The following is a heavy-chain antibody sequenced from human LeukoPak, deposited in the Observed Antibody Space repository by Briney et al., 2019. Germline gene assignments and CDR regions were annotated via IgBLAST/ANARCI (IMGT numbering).Heavy chain of an antibody. V-gene: IGHV3-48*04. CDR2: ISSSSSTI. D-gene: IGHD2-15*01. CDR1: GFTFSSYS. Sequence: PGGSLRLSCAASGFTFSSYSMNWVRQAPGKGLEWVSYISSSSSTIYYADSVKGRFTISRDNAKNSLYLQMNSLRAEDTAVYYCAREAPYCSGGSCYFPGDYWGQGTLVTVSS. J-gene: IGHJ4*02. CDR3: AREAPYCSGGSCYFPGDY.